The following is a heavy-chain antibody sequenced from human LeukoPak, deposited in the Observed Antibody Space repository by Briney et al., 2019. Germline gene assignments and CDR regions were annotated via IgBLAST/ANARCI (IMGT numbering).Heavy chain of an antibody. V-gene: IGHV4-59*08. D-gene: IGHD5-18*01. Sequence: SDTLSLICIVSGVSMNNYYWSWIRQTPGKGLEWIAYSHNNGESRYNPSLKSRITISVYTSKSEFTLKLSSVTAADTAIYYCVRQPGSTAAFDTWGQGTMVTVS. J-gene: IGHJ3*02. CDR3: VRQPGSTAAFDT. CDR1: GVSMNNYY. CDR2: SHNNGES.